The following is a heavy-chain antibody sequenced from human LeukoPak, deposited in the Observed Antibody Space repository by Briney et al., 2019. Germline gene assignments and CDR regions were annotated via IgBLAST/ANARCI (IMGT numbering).Heavy chain of an antibody. CDR1: GFTFGDFA. CDR3: AKDYFRRNGVYDAFDL. J-gene: IGHJ3*01. V-gene: IGHV3-23*01. CDR2: IGGDGGEK. D-gene: IGHD3-9*01. Sequence: PGGSLRLSCVGSGFTFGDFAMSRVRQAPGAGPEWVSVIGGDGGEKYYADFVKGRFTISRDNSENTMYLQMSSLRAEGTAVYYCAKDYFRRNGVYDAFDLWGHGTTVTVS.